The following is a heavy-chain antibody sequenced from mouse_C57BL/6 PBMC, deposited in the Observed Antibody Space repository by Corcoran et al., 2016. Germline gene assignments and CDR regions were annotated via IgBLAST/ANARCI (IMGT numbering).Heavy chain of an antibody. CDR3: ARGLTTVVGWWYFDV. CDR2: INTYSGVP. CDR1: GYTFTTYG. Sequence: QIQLVQSGPELKKPGETVKISCKASGYTFTTYGMSWVKQTPGKGLKWMGWINTYSGVPTYADDFKGRFAFSLETSASTAYLQINNLKNEDTATYFCARGLTTVVGWWYFDVWGTGTTVTVSS. D-gene: IGHD1-1*01. V-gene: IGHV9-3*01. J-gene: IGHJ1*03.